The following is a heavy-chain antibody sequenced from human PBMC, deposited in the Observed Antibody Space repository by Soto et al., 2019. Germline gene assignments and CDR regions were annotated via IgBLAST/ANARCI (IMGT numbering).Heavy chain of an antibody. Sequence: SETLSLTCTVSGGSISSGGYYWSWIRQHPGKGLEWIGYIYYSGSTNYNPSLKSRVTISVDTSKNQFSLKLSSVTAADTAVYYCARRPGFGHAFDIWGQGTMVTVSS. J-gene: IGHJ3*02. V-gene: IGHV4-31*03. CDR3: ARRPGFGHAFDI. CDR2: IYYSGST. CDR1: GGSISSGGYY. D-gene: IGHD3-10*01.